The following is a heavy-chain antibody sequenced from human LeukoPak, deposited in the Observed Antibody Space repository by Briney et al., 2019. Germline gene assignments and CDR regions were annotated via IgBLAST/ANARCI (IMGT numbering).Heavy chain of an antibody. J-gene: IGHJ5*02. CDR3: ARHGSAGTT. D-gene: IGHD6-13*01. Sequence: SETLSLTCTVSGGSIRGTSYYWGWIRQPPGKGLEWIGSFDYSGSTYYNASLNSRVTISIDTANKQFSLKLTSVIAADTAVYYCARHGSAGTTWGQGTQVTVSS. CDR2: FDYSGST. V-gene: IGHV4-39*01. CDR1: GGSIRGTSYY.